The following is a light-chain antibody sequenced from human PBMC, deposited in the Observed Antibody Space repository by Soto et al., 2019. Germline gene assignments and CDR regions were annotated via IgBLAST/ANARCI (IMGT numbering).Light chain of an antibody. CDR2: GNS. J-gene: IGLJ1*01. CDR3: QSYDSSLSGYNYV. CDR1: SSNIGAGYD. Sequence: QLVLTQPPSVSGAPGQRVTISCTGSSSNIGAGYDVHWYQQLPGTAPKLLIYGNSNRPSGVPDRFSGSKSGTSASLAITGLQAEDEADYYCQSYDSSLSGYNYVFGTGTKVTVL. V-gene: IGLV1-40*01.